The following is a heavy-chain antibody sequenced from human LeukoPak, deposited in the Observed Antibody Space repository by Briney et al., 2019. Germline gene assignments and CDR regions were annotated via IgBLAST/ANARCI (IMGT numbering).Heavy chain of an antibody. J-gene: IGHJ4*02. Sequence: SETLSLTCAVYGGSFSVYYWSWIRQPPGKGLEWIGEINHSGSTNYNPSLKSRVTISVDTSKNQFSLKLSSVTAADTAVYYCARGAIAAAGTGDFDYWGQGTLVTVSS. CDR2: INHSGST. D-gene: IGHD6-13*01. CDR3: ARGAIAAAGTGDFDY. CDR1: GGSFSVYY. V-gene: IGHV4-34*01.